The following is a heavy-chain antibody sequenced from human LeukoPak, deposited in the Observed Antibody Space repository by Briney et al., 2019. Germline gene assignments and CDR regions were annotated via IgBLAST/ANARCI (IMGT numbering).Heavy chain of an antibody. CDR1: GGSFSGYY. CDR3: ASLWIVVVPAASWFDP. D-gene: IGHD2-2*01. V-gene: IGHV4-34*01. Sequence: SETLSLTCAVYGGSFSGYYWSWIRQPPGKGLEWIGEINHSGSTNYNPSLTSRVTISVDTSKNQFSLKLSSVTAADTAVYYCASLWIVVVPAASWFDPWGQGTLVTVS. CDR2: INHSGST. J-gene: IGHJ5*02.